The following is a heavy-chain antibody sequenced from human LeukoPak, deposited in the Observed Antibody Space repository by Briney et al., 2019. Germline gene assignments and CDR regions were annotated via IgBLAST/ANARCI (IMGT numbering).Heavy chain of an antibody. J-gene: IGHJ6*03. CDR1: GYTFTIYA. Sequence: ASVKVSSKASGYTFTIYAMSWVRQAPGQGLEWMGWINTDTGIPTYAQGFTGQFVFSLDTSVSTAYLQISNLKAEDTALYYCARGRRYCDSTTCYGYYYMDVWGKGTTVTVSS. CDR3: ARGRRYCDSTTCYGYYYMDV. D-gene: IGHD2-2*01. V-gene: IGHV7-4-1*02. CDR2: INTDTGIP.